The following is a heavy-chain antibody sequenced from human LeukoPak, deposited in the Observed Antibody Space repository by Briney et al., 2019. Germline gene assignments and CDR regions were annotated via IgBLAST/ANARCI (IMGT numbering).Heavy chain of an antibody. D-gene: IGHD6-13*01. CDR2: IYPGDSDT. Sequence: GESLKISCKGSGYSFTSYWIGWGRQVPGKGLEWMGIIYPGDSDTRYSPSFQGQVTISADKSISTAYLQWSSLKASDTAMYYCARRPPTYSSSWYFDYWGQGTLVTVSS. J-gene: IGHJ4*02. CDR3: ARRPPTYSSSWYFDY. V-gene: IGHV5-51*01. CDR1: GYSFTSYW.